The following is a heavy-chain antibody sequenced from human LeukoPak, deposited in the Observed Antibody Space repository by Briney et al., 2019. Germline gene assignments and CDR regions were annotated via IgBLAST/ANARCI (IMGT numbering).Heavy chain of an antibody. Sequence: GESLKISCKGSGYSFPTYWIGWLRQMPGKGLEWSLEWMGIIYPGDSDTIYSPSFQGQVTISADKSINTAYLQWSSLKASDTAMYYCARGGGSFEPYYFDYWGQGTLVTVSS. CDR3: ARGGGSFEPYYFDY. CDR1: GYSFPTYW. V-gene: IGHV5-51*01. CDR2: IYPGDSDT. D-gene: IGHD1-26*01. J-gene: IGHJ4*02.